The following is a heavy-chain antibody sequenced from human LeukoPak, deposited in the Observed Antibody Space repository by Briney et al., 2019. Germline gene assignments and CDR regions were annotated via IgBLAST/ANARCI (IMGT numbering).Heavy chain of an antibody. CDR1: GFTFSSYS. Sequence: GGSLRLSCAASGFTFSSYSMNWVRQAPGKGLEWVSSISSSSSYIYYADSVKGRFTISRDNAKNSLYLQMNSLRAEDTAVYYCARKFYDFWSGYGGWGQGTLVTVSS. V-gene: IGHV3-21*01. CDR2: ISSSSSYI. CDR3: ARKFYDFWSGYGG. J-gene: IGHJ4*02. D-gene: IGHD3-3*01.